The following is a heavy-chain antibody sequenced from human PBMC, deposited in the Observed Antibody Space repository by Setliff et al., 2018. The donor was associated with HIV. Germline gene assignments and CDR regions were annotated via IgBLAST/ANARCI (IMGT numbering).Heavy chain of an antibody. CDR3: ARGPPFAF. V-gene: IGHV4-59*01. J-gene: IGHJ4*02. Sequence: PSETLSLTCSISGGSISFYYWNWIRQSPGKGLEWLGYIYYSGSTTYNPSLRSRVTISIDTSKNQFSLNLRSVTAADTAVYYCARGPPFAFWGQGLLVTVSS. CDR1: GGSISFYY. CDR2: IYYSGST.